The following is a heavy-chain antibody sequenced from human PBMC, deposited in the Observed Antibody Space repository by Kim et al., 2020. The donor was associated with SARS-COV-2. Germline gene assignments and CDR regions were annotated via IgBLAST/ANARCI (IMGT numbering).Heavy chain of an antibody. J-gene: IGHJ4*02. D-gene: IGHD3-9*01. Sequence: SVKGRFTISRDNSKNTLYLQMNSLRAEDTAVYYCARGYYDILTGYRPPDYWGQGTLVTVSS. CDR3: ARGYYDILTGYRPPDY. V-gene: IGHV3-53*01.